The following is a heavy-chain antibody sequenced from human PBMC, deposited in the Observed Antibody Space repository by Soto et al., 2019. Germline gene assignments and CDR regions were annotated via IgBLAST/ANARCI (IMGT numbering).Heavy chain of an antibody. D-gene: IGHD1-26*01. V-gene: IGHV3-11*03. Sequence: LRLSCAASGFTLSDYYMSWFRQAPGKGLEWVAYISSSNTYTNYVDSVKGLFSISRDNAQNSLYLQINSLRALDTAIYYCARQHSGSYYFDYWGQGTPVTVSS. CDR1: GFTLSDYY. J-gene: IGHJ4*02. CDR2: ISSSNTYT. CDR3: ARQHSGSYYFDY.